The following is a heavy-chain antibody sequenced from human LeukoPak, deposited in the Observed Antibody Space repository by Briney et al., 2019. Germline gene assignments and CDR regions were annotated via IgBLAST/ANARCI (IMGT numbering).Heavy chain of an antibody. CDR2: INHSGST. V-gene: IGHV4-34*01. Sequence: SETLSLTCAVYGGSFSGYYWSWIRQPPGKGLEWIGEINHSGSTNYNPSLKSRVTISVDTSKNQFSLKLSSVTAADTAVYYCARLGYSSGWYRPGNQKRKYYFDYWGQGTLVTVSS. CDR3: ARLGYSSGWYRPGNQKRKYYFDY. D-gene: IGHD6-19*01. CDR1: GGSFSGYY. J-gene: IGHJ4*02.